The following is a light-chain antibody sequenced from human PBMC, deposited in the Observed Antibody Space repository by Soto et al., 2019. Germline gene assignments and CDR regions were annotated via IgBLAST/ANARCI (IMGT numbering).Light chain of an antibody. CDR2: GAS. CDR3: QQYDNSPIT. V-gene: IGKV3-20*01. Sequence: EVVLTQSKGTLSFSPGERATLSCRASQSISSSFLAWYQQKPGQAPRLLIYGASSRATGIPDRFSGTGSETDFTLTISRLEPEDFAVYYCQQYDNSPITFGQGTRLEI. J-gene: IGKJ5*01. CDR1: QSISSSF.